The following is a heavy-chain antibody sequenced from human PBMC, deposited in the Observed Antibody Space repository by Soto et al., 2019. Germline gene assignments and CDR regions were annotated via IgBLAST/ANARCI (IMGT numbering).Heavy chain of an antibody. CDR3: AHRVNMARGPYNYVGP. J-gene: IGHJ5*02. Sequence: SGPTLSKPTLTLTLTCSLSAFSLTTGVGVGWIRQPPGKALEWLAIMYWNDEILYNPSLKTRLTITKDTSKNQVVLTVTDMDPVDTATYYCAHRVNMARGPYNYVGPWGQGTLVTVSS. D-gene: IGHD3-10*01. V-gene: IGHV2-5*01. CDR1: AFSLTTGVG. CDR2: MYWNDEI.